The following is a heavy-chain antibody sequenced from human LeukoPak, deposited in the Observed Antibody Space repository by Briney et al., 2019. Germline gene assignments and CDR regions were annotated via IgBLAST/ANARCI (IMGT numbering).Heavy chain of an antibody. V-gene: IGHV3-64D*06. CDR1: GFTFSTST. Sequence: GGSLRLSCSASGFTFSTSTMHWVCQSPGKGLEYVSAITSNGDNTYYADSVKGRFTISRDNSKNTVYLQMSSLRPEDTAVYYCVRHSGYYSPWGQGTLVTVSS. D-gene: IGHD3-9*01. J-gene: IGHJ5*02. CDR3: VRHSGYYSP. CDR2: ITSNGDNT.